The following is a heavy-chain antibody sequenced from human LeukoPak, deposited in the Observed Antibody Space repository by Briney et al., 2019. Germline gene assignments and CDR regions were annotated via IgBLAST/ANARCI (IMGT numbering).Heavy chain of an antibody. CDR2: ISSSSSTI. CDR1: GFTFSSYS. CDR3: AKPLTYDFWSGYYSDAFDI. J-gene: IGHJ3*02. V-gene: IGHV3-48*01. Sequence: GRSLRLSCAASGFTFSSYSMNWVRQAPGKGLEWVSYISSSSSTIYYADSVKGRFTISRDNAKNSLYLQMNSLRAEDTAVYYCAKPLTYDFWSGYYSDAFDIWGQGTMVTVSS. D-gene: IGHD3-3*01.